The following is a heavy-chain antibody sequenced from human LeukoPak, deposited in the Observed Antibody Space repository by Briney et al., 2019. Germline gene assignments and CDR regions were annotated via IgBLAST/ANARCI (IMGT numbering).Heavy chain of an antibody. V-gene: IGHV3-21*01. Sequence: PGGSLKLSCAASGFTFSSYSMNWVRQAPGKGLEWVSSISSSSYIYYADSVKGRFTISRDNAKNSMYLQMNSLRAEDTAVYYCARGVGATTGFDYWGQGTLVTVSS. D-gene: IGHD1-26*01. CDR2: ISSSSYI. CDR1: GFTFSSYS. J-gene: IGHJ4*02. CDR3: ARGVGATTGFDY.